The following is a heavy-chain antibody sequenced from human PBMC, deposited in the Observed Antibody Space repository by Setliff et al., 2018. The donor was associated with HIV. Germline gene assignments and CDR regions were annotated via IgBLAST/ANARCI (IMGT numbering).Heavy chain of an antibody. CDR1: GDSISSHY. V-gene: IGHV4-59*11. CDR3: ARVTVTPDFYFYYYMDV. J-gene: IGHJ6*03. D-gene: IGHD4-4*01. CDR2: IYYSGNT. Sequence: SETLSLTCTVSGDSISSHYWSWIRQPPGKGLEWIGYIYYSGNTNYNPSLKSRVTISVDTSKNQFSLKLSSVTAADTAVYYCARVTVTPDFYFYYYMDVWGKGTTVTVSS.